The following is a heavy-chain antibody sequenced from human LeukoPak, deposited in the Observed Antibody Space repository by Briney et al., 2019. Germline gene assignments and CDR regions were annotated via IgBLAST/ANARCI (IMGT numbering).Heavy chain of an antibody. CDR2: IKQDGSEK. Sequence: GGSLRLSCATSGISFSNYYMSWVRQAPGKGLAWVANIKQDGSEKNYVDSVKGRFTISRDNAKNSLYLQMNSLRAEDTAVYYCAELGITMIGGVWGKGTTVTISS. CDR3: AELGITMIGGV. D-gene: IGHD3-10*02. V-gene: IGHV3-7*01. J-gene: IGHJ6*04. CDR1: GISFSNYY.